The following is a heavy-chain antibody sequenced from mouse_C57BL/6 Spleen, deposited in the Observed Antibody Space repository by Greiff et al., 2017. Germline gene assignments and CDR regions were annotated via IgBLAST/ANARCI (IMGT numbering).Heavy chain of an antibody. J-gene: IGHJ2*01. CDR3: AREGAGYDY. Sequence: VQLQQSGAELVKPGASVKLSCKASGYTFTSYWMHWVKQRPGRGLEWIGRMDPNSGGPKYNEKFKSKATLTVDKPSSTAYMQLSSLTSEDSAVYYCAREGAGYDYWGQGTTLTVSS. V-gene: IGHV1-72*01. CDR1: GYTFTSYW. D-gene: IGHD3-2*02. CDR2: MDPNSGGP.